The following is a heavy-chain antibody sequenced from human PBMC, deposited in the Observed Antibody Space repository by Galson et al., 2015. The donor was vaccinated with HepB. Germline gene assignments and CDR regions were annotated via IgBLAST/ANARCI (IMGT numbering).Heavy chain of an antibody. Sequence: SLRLSCAASGFTFSSYAMNWVRQAPGKGLEWVAVISYDGSNKYYADSVKGRFTISRDNSKNTLYLQMNSLRAEDTAVYYCARGGMTWNYRALRSAFDIWGQGTMVTVSS. CDR2: ISYDGSNK. J-gene: IGHJ3*02. CDR1: GFTFSSYA. CDR3: ARGGMTWNYRALRSAFDI. D-gene: IGHD1-7*01. V-gene: IGHV3-30-3*01.